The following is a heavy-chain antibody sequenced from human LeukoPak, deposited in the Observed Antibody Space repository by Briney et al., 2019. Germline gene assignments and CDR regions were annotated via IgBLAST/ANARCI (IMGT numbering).Heavy chain of an antibody. V-gene: IGHV3-23*01. Sequence: GGSLRLSCAASGFFFSTYALSWVRQAPGKGLEWVSTIGIGGGDTYYADSVKGRFTISRDNSKSTLYLQMNSLTIEDISIYYCAIVEASAAGTWGQGTLVTVSS. CDR3: AIVEASAAGT. CDR2: IGIGGGDT. D-gene: IGHD6-13*01. J-gene: IGHJ5*02. CDR1: GFFFSTYA.